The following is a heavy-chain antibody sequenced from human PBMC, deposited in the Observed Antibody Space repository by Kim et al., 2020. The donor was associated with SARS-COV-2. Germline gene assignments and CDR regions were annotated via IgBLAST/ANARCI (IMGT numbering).Heavy chain of an antibody. J-gene: IGHJ3*01. CDR3: ARQRGEYFDAFDV. Sequence: SYSLSLQGQATISVDKSINTAYLHWSSLKASDTAMYYCARQRGEYFDAFDVWGQGTMVTVSS. V-gene: IGHV5-51*01. D-gene: IGHD3-9*01.